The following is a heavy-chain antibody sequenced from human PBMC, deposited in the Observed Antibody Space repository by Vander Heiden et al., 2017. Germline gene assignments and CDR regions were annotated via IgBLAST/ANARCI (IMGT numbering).Heavy chain of an antibody. J-gene: IGHJ4*02. CDR1: GFTFSSYG. V-gene: IGHV3-30*18. CDR3: AKVGDYGDYHFDY. Sequence: QVQLVESGGGVVQPGRSLRLSCAASGFTFSSYGMHWVRQAPGKGLEWVAVISYDGSNKYYADAVKGRFTISRDNSKNTLYLQMNSMRAEDTAVYYCAKVGDYGDYHFDYWVQGTLVTVSS. CDR2: ISYDGSNK. D-gene: IGHD4-17*01.